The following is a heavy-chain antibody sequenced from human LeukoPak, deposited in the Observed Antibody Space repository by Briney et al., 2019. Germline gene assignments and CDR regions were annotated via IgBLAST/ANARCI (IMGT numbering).Heavy chain of an antibody. V-gene: IGHV4-39*01. CDR3: TRGWLQSGFDY. J-gene: IGHJ4*02. D-gene: IGHD5-24*01. CDR2: IYYSGST. Sequence: SETLSLTCTVSGGSISSSSYYWGWIRQPPGKGLEWIGSIYYSGSTYYNPSLKSRVTISVDTSKNQFSLQLNSVTPEDTAVYYCTRGWLQSGFDYWGQGTLITVSS. CDR1: GGSISSSSYY.